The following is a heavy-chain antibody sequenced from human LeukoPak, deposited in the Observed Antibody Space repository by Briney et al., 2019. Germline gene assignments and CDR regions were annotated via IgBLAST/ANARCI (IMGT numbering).Heavy chain of an antibody. CDR3: ARHVDGGKKAFDL. Sequence: PSETPSLTCVAYGGTFSRYFWSWIRQPPGKGLEWIGEINPSGGTGNNPSLKSRVTISKDPSKNQLSLTLTSVTAADTAVYYCARHVDGGKKAFDLWGQGTMVTVSS. CDR2: INPSGGT. V-gene: IGHV4-34*01. CDR1: GGTFSRYF. D-gene: IGHD4-23*01. J-gene: IGHJ3*01.